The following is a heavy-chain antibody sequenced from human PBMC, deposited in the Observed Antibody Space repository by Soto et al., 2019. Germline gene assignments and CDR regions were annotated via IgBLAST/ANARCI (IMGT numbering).Heavy chain of an antibody. CDR2: IIPIFGTA. J-gene: IGHJ4*02. D-gene: IGHD6-19*01. V-gene: IGHV1-69*13. CDR3: ARTPYSSGWQYYFDY. CDR1: GYTFTSYG. Sequence: GASVKVSCKASGYTFTSYGISWVRQAPGQGLEWMGGIIPIFGTANYAQKFQGRVTITADESTSTAYMELSSLRSEDTAVYYCARTPYSSGWQYYFDYWGQGTLVTVSS.